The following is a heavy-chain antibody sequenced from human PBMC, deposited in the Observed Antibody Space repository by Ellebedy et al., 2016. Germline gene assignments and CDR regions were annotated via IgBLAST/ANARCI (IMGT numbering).Heavy chain of an antibody. D-gene: IGHD5-18*01. V-gene: IGHV1-3*01. CDR3: ARAAHGYPDY. Sequence: KFQGRVTITRDTSASTAYMELSSLRSEDTAVYYCARAAHGYPDYWGQGTLVTVSS. J-gene: IGHJ4*02.